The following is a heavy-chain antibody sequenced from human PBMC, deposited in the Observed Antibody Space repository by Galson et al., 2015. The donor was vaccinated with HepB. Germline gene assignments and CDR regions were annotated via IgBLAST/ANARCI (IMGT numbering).Heavy chain of an antibody. J-gene: IGHJ3*02. CDR3: TTDRKWLAFDDAFDI. CDR1: GFTFSNAW. CDR2: IKSKTDGGTT. D-gene: IGHD6-19*01. Sequence: SLRLSCAASGFTFSNAWMSWVRQAPGKGLEWVGRIKSKTDGGTTDYAAPVKGRFTISRDDSKNTLYLQMNSLKTEDTAVYYCTTDRKWLAFDDAFDIWGQGTMVTVSS. V-gene: IGHV3-15*01.